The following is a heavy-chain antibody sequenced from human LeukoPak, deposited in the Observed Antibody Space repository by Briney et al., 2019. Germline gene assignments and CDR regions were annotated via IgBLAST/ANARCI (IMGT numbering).Heavy chain of an antibody. CDR1: GFTFSDFS. D-gene: IGHD6-6*01. CDR2: MWYDGSKK. J-gene: IGHJ4*02. V-gene: IGHV3-33*01. CDR3: ARDAKQLVQSDYFDY. Sequence: PGGSLRLSCAASGFTFSDFSMHWVRQAPGKGLEWVAVMWYDGSKKYYADSMKGRFTISRDNSKNTLYLQMNSLRAEDTAVYYCARDAKQLVQSDYFDYWGQGTLVTVSS.